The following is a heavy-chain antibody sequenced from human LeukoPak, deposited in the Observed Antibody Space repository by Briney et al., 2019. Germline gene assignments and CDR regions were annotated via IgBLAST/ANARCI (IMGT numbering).Heavy chain of an antibody. CDR2: SIPIFGTA. V-gene: IGHV1-69*13. CDR1: GYTFTGYY. CDR3: ASLAGRLINYYGSGSYMGPFKTTWFDP. J-gene: IGHJ5*02. Sequence: ASVKVSCKASGYTFTGYYMHWVRQAPGQGLEWMGGSIPIFGTANYAQKFQGRVTITADESTSTAYIELSSLRSEDTAVYYCASLAGRLINYYGSGSYMGPFKTTWFDPWGQGTLVTVSS. D-gene: IGHD3-10*01.